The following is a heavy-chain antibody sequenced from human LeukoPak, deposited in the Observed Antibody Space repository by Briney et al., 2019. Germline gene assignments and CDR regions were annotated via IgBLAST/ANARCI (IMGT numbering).Heavy chain of an antibody. CDR1: GYTFTGYY. D-gene: IGHD6-19*01. CDR2: INPNSGGT. J-gene: IGHJ4*02. Sequence: GASVKVSCKASGYTFTGYYMHWVRQAPGQGLEWMGRINPNSGGTNYAQKFQGRVTMTRDTSISTAYMERSRLRSDDTAVYYCASSLCGWYCFDYWGQGTLVTVSS. CDR3: ASSLCGWYCFDY. V-gene: IGHV1-2*06.